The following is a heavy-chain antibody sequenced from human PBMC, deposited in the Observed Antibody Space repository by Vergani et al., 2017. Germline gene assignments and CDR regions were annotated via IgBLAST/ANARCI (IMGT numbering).Heavy chain of an antibody. CDR1: GFTFSTYA. J-gene: IGHJ4*02. V-gene: IGHV3-20*04. Sequence: EVQLLESGGSLKQPGGSVRLSCAASGFTFSTYAMHWVRQAPGKGLEWVSDINWNGDSTGYADSVKGRFTISRDNAKNSLYLQMNSLIVGDTALYYCARGRDWLDYWGQGTLVTVSS. CDR3: ARGRDWLDY. D-gene: IGHD3-9*01. CDR2: INWNGDST.